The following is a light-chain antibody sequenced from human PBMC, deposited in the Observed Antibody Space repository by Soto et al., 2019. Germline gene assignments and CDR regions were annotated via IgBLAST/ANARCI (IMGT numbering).Light chain of an antibody. CDR2: EDS. CDR3: YSTDSSGNHRV. CDR1: ALSKKY. J-gene: IGLJ3*02. V-gene: IGLV3-10*01. Sequence: SYELTQPPSVSVSPGQTARITCSGDALSKKYAYWYQQKSGQAPVLVIYEDSKQPSGIPERFSGSSSGTMATLTISGAQVEDEADYYCYSTDSSGNHRVFGGGTKLTVL.